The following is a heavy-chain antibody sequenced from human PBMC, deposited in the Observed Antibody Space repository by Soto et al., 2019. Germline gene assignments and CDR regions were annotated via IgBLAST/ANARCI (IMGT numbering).Heavy chain of an antibody. V-gene: IGHV3-48*03. J-gene: IGHJ4*02. CDR2: ISSSDGTR. D-gene: IGHD4-17*01. CDR1: GFTFRAYE. Sequence: EVQLVESGGGLVQPGGSLRLSCAASGFTFRAYEMNWVRQAPGKGLEWLSYISSSDGTRYYADSVKGRVTISRDNVQSSLYLQMNSLRAEDTAVDYCARESHTVANTDFDYWGQGTLVTVSS. CDR3: ARESHTVANTDFDY.